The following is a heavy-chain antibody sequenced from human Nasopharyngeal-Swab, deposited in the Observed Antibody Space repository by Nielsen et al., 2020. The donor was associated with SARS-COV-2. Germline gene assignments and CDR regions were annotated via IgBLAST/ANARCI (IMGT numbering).Heavy chain of an antibody. Sequence: GGSLRLSCGASGFTFNNYNFNWVRQAPGKGLEWVSSISSSSSYIYYADSVKGRFTISRDNAKNSLYLQMNSLRAEDTAVYYCARDGLDYDFWSAYFIDVWGQGTTVTVSS. CDR2: ISSSSSYI. V-gene: IGHV3-21*01. CDR1: GFTFNNYN. D-gene: IGHD3-3*01. J-gene: IGHJ6*02. CDR3: ARDGLDYDFWSAYFIDV.